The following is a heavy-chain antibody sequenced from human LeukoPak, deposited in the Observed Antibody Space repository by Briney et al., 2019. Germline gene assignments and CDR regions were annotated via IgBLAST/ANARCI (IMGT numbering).Heavy chain of an antibody. V-gene: IGHV4-59*01. CDR2: VYYSGST. J-gene: IGHJ6*03. Sequence: KSSGTLSLTCTVSGGSISSYYWSWIRQPPGKGLEWIGYVYYSGSTSYNASLKSRVTISVDTSKNQFSLKLRSVTAADTAVYYCARDGYGSGSYYNGYYSYYMDVWGKGTTVTVSS. CDR3: ARDGYGSGSYYNGYYSYYMDV. CDR1: GGSISSYY. D-gene: IGHD3-10*01.